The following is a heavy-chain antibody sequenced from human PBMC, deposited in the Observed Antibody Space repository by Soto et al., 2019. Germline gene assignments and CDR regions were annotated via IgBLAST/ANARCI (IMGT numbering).Heavy chain of an antibody. V-gene: IGHV4-39*01. CDR1: GASISSSSYY. CDR2: IYYSGST. CDR3: ARLNAGTTYYYYGMDV. J-gene: IGHJ6*02. Sequence: PSETLSLTCTVSGASISSSSYYWGWIRQPPGMLLVCIGSIYYSGSTYYNPSLKSRVTISVDTSKNQFSLKLSSVTAADTALYYCARLNAGTTYYYYGMDVWGQGTTVTVSS. D-gene: IGHD1-7*01.